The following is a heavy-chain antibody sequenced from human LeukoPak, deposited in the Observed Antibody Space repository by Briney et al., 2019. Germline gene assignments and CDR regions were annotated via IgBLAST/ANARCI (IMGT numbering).Heavy chain of an antibody. CDR1: DRSFRTYF. V-gene: IGHV4-34*01. Sequence: SETLSLTCAVYDRSFRTYFWTWIRQLPGKGLEWIGETTYSENTSYNPSLKSRVTISVDTSKNQFSLKLTSVTAADTGLYYCARGGFYGSGRSTDYWGRGNLVTVSS. J-gene: IGHJ4*02. CDR3: ARGGFYGSGRSTDY. CDR2: TTYSENT. D-gene: IGHD3-10*01.